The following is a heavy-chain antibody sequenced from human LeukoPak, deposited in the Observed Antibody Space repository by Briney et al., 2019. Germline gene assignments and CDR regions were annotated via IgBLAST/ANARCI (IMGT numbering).Heavy chain of an antibody. J-gene: IGHJ4*02. CDR1: GGSISFYS. D-gene: IGHD6-13*01. CDR3: ARSYSNSWYFDS. V-gene: IGHV4-4*07. Sequence: SETLSLTCTVSGGSISFYSWSCIRQPPGRGQEWIVRIHTSGSTNYNPSLKSRVTMSVDTSQNQFSLKMSSVTAADTAVYYCARSYSNSWYFDSWGQGTLVTVSS. CDR2: IHTSGST.